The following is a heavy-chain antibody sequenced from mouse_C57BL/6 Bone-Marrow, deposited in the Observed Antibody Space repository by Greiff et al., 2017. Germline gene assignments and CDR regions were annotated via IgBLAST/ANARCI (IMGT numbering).Heavy chain of an antibody. CDR2: IDPSDSYT. Sequence: QVQLQQSGAELVMPGASVKLSCKASGYTFTSYWMHWVKQRPGQGLEWIGEIDPSDSYTNYNQKFKGKSTLTVDKSSSTAYMRLSSLTSEDSAVYYCARDGYDAFDYWGQGTTLTVSS. D-gene: IGHD2-2*01. J-gene: IGHJ2*01. V-gene: IGHV1-69*01. CDR3: ARDGYDAFDY. CDR1: GYTFTSYW.